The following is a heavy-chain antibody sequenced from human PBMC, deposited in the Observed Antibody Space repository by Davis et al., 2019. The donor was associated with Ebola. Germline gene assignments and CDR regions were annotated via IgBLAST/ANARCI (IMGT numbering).Heavy chain of an antibody. J-gene: IGHJ4*02. CDR2: VPHSGFET. Sequence: GESLKISCAASGFTFTTHAMSWVRQAPGKGLEWVSTVPHSGFETYYRDSVKGRFAISRDNSKSTMYLQMNSLRAEDTAMYYCVATSSSLAGFWGQGTLVTVSS. CDR1: GFTFTTHA. D-gene: IGHD6-6*01. V-gene: IGHV3-23*01. CDR3: VATSSSLAGF.